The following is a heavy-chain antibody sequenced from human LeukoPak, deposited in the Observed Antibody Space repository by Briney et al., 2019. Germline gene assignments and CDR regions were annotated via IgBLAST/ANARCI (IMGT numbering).Heavy chain of an antibody. J-gene: IGHJ4*02. CDR3: ARGRAYYYDSSGLAPDY. Sequence: ASVKVSCKASVYTFTSYDINWVRQATGQGLEWMGWMNPNSGNTGYAQKFQGRVTMTRNTSISTAYMELSSLRSEDTAVYYCARGRAYYYDSSGLAPDYWGQGTLVTVSS. CDR2: MNPNSGNT. D-gene: IGHD3-22*01. V-gene: IGHV1-8*01. CDR1: VYTFTSYD.